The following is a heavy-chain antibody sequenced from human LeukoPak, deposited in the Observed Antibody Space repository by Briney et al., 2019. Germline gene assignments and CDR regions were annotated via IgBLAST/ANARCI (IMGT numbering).Heavy chain of an antibody. CDR1: GYTFTSHG. Sequence: ASVKVSCKASGYTFTSHGISWVRQAPGQGLEWMGWISTYNGNTNYAQKLQGRVSMTTDTSTSTAYMDLRSLRSDDTAVYYCARFSAYYYYYMDVWGKGTTVTISS. J-gene: IGHJ6*03. V-gene: IGHV1-18*01. CDR2: ISTYNGNT. CDR3: ARFSAYYYYYMDV.